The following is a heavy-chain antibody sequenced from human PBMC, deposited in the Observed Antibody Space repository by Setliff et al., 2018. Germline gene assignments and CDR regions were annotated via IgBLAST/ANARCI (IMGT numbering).Heavy chain of an antibody. CDR3: ARNPDYLQYSFDL. CDR1: GGSISSSDFY. V-gene: IGHV4-39*01. J-gene: IGHJ2*01. Sequence: SETLSLTCTVSGGSISSSDFYWGWIRQPPGKGLEWIGSIYYSGTTYYNPSLKSPVTISIDTSKNQFSLKLSSVTAADTAIYYCARNPDYLQYSFDLWGRGTLVTVSS. CDR2: IYYSGTT. D-gene: IGHD6-6*01.